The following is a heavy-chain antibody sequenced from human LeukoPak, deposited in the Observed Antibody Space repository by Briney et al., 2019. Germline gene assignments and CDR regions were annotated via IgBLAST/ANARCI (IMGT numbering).Heavy chain of an antibody. CDR3: ARATYYYDSSGYYWVIDY. CDR2: IYYSGST. J-gene: IGHJ4*02. Sequence: SETLSLTCTVSGGSISSGGYYWSWIRQHPGKGLEWIGYIYYSGSTYYNPSLKSRVTISVDTSKNQFSLKLSFVTAADTAVYYCARATYYYDSSGYYWVIDYWGQGTLVTVSS. CDR1: GGSISSGGYY. V-gene: IGHV4-31*03. D-gene: IGHD3-22*01.